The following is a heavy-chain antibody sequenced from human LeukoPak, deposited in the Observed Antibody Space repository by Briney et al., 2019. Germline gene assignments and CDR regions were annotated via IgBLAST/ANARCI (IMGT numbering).Heavy chain of an antibody. CDR2: ISWNSGSI. D-gene: IGHD3-10*01. J-gene: IGHJ6*02. CDR3: AKDIRFGELRLHYYGMDV. V-gene: IGHV3-9*01. Sequence: GGSLRLSCAASGFTFDDYAMHWVRQAPGKGLEWVSGISWNSGSIGYADSVKGRFTISRDNAKNSLYLQTNSLRAEDTALYYCAKDIRFGELRLHYYGMDVWGQGTTVTVSS. CDR1: GFTFDDYA.